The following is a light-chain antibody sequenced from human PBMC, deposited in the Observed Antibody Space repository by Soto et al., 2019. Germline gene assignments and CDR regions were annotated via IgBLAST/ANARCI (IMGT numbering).Light chain of an antibody. CDR2: DAP. J-gene: IGKJ1*01. CDR3: QQFNSYSPGP. CDR1: QSISSW. Sequence: DIQMTQSPSTLSASVGDRVTITCRASQSISSWLAWYQQKPGKAPKLLIYDAPSLESGVPSRFNGSGSGTEFTLTISSLQPDDFATYYYQQFNSYSPGPFGQGTNVDIK. V-gene: IGKV1-5*01.